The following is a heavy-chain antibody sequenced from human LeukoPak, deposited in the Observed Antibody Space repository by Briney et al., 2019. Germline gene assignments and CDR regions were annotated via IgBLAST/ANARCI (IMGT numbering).Heavy chain of an antibody. V-gene: IGHV4-61*01. D-gene: IGHD6-19*01. Sequence: SETLSLSCAASGGSVSSCTYYWGCNRQPPGQGLESIVYIYYSENTNYNPSLKSRVTTSVNTTKNQYLLKLSLVTAADTAAYYCACGIAVAGTRGLDYWGQGTPVTVSS. J-gene: IGHJ4*01. CDR1: GGSVSSCTYY. CDR3: ACGIAVAGTRGLDY. CDR2: IYYSENT.